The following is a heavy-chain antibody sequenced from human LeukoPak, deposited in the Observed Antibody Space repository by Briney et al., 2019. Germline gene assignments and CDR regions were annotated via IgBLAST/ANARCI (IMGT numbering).Heavy chain of an antibody. J-gene: IGHJ5*02. CDR1: GGSFSGYY. V-gene: IGHV4-34*01. Sequence: SETLSLTCAVYGGSFSGYYWSWIRQPLGKGLEWIGEINHSGSTNYNPSLKSRVTISVDTSKNQFSLKLSSVTAADTAVYYCARGDPRGYCSSTSCYQNWFDPWGQGTLVTVFS. CDR2: INHSGST. D-gene: IGHD2-2*01. CDR3: ARGDPRGYCSSTSCYQNWFDP.